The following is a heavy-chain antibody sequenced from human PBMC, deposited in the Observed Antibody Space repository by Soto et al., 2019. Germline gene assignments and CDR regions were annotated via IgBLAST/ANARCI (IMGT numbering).Heavy chain of an antibody. V-gene: IGHV1-69*13. CDR3: AREGGKQQLGY. CDR1: GGTFSSYA. CDR2: IIPIFGTA. D-gene: IGHD6-13*01. Sequence: SVKVSCKASGGTFSSYAISWVRQAPGQGREWMGGIIPIFGTANYAQKFQGRVTITADESTSTAYMELRSLRSEDRAVYYCAREGGKQQLGYWGQGTLVTVSS. J-gene: IGHJ4*02.